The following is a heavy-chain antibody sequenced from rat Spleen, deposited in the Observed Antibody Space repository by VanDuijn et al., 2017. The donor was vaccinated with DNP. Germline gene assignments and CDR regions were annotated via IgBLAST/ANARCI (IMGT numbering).Heavy chain of an antibody. Sequence: EVQLVESGGGLVQPGRSLKLSCAASGFTFTNYGMAWVRQAPTKGLEWVAYITTGGVTTYYRDSVKGRFTISRDNAKSTLYLQMDSLRSEDTATYYCTSNPHIRTAAPFDYWGQGAMVTVSS. CDR1: GFTFTNYG. V-gene: IGHV5-27*01. D-gene: IGHD3-8*01. CDR3: TSNPHIRTAAPFDY. CDR2: ITTGGVTT. J-gene: IGHJ2*01.